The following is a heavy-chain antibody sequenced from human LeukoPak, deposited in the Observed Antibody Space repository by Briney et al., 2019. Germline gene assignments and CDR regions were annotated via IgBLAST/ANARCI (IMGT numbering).Heavy chain of an antibody. CDR1: GFTFSSYS. CDR3: ARDSFLWYSSSFDY. Sequence: NPGGSLRLSCAASGFTFSSYSMNWVRQAPGKGLEWVSSISSSSSYIYYADSVKGRFTISRDNAKNSLYLQMNSLRAEDTAVYYCARDSFLWYSSSFDYWGQGTLVTVSS. CDR2: ISSSSSYI. J-gene: IGHJ4*02. V-gene: IGHV3-21*01. D-gene: IGHD6-6*01.